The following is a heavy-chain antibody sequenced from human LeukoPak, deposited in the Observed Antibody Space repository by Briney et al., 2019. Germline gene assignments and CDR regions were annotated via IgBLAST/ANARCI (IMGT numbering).Heavy chain of an antibody. CDR1: GVAVSDSY. D-gene: IGHD4-11*01. Sequence: GGSLRLSCAVSGVAVSDSYLSWFRQAPGRGLEWVSVIYDTGDTSYADSVKDRCIISRDNSKNTLYLQMSSLRVEDTSVYYCAPGNYSNRLGGQGTLITVSS. V-gene: IGHV3-66*01. CDR3: APGNYSNRL. CDR2: IYDTGDT. J-gene: IGHJ4*02.